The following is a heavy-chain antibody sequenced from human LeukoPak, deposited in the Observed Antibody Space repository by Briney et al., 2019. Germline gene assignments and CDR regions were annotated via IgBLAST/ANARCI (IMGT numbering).Heavy chain of an antibody. CDR1: GGSFSGYY. V-gene: IGHV4-34*01. CDR2: INHGGST. D-gene: IGHD3-9*01. Sequence: SETLSLTCAVYGGSFSGYYWSWIRQPPGKGLEWIGEINHGGSTNYNPSLKSRVTISVDTSKNQFSLKLSSVTAADTAVYYCARLTANRDDYWGQGTLVTVSS. CDR3: ARLTANRDDY. J-gene: IGHJ4*02.